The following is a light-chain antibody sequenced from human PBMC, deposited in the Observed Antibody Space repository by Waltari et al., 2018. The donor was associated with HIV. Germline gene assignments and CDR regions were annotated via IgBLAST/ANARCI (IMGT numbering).Light chain of an antibody. CDR1: NSNIGAAYD. Sequence: QSVLTQPPSVSGAPGPRVTISCTGSNSNIGAAYDVHWYQLLPGTTPRLLIYGNNNRPSGVPDRFFGSKSGTSASLAIIGLQADDEADYYCQSYDNSLSAVVFGGGTKLTVL. CDR3: QSYDNSLSAVV. J-gene: IGLJ2*01. V-gene: IGLV1-40*01. CDR2: GNN.